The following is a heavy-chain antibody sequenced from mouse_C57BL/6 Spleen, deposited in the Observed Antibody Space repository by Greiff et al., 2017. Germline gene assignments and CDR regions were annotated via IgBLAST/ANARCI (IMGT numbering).Heavy chain of an antibody. CDR2: IYPGGGYT. V-gene: IGHV1-63*01. CDR3: ARDRIYDGYEGFDY. D-gene: IGHD2-3*01. Sequence: QVQLQQSGAELVRPGTSVKMSCKASGYTFTNYWIGWAKQRPGHGLEWIGDIYPGGGYTTYNEKFKGKATLTADKSSSTAYMQFSSLTSEDSAIYYCARDRIYDGYEGFDYWGQGTTLTVSS. J-gene: IGHJ2*01. CDR1: GYTFTNYW.